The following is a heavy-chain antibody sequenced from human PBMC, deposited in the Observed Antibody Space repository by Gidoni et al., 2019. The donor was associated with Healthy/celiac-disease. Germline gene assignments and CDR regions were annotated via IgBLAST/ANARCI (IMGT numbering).Heavy chain of an antibody. V-gene: IGHV3-13*01. J-gene: IGHJ4*02. CDR3: ARGSLGTMVRGVFDY. D-gene: IGHD3-10*01. CDR2: IGTAGDT. CDR1: GFTFSSYD. Sequence: EVQLVESGGGLVQPGGSLRLSCAASGFTFSSYDMHWVRQATGKGLEWVSAIGTAGDTYYPGSVKGRFTISRENAKNSLYLQMNSLRAGDTAVYYCARGSLGTMVRGVFDYWGQGTLVTVSS.